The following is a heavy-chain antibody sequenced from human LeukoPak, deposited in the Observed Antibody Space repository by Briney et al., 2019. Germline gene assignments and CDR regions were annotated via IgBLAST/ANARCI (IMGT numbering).Heavy chain of an antibody. CDR2: ISYDGSNK. D-gene: IGHD1-26*01. J-gene: IGHJ4*02. CDR3: AKSDSGSYYGGLDY. Sequence: PGRSLRLSCAATGFTFSSYGMHWVRQAPGKGLEWVAVISYDGSNKYYADSVKGRFTISRDNSKNTLYLQMNSLRAEDTAVYYCAKSDSGSYYGGLDYWGQGTLVTVSS. V-gene: IGHV3-30*18. CDR1: GFTFSSYG.